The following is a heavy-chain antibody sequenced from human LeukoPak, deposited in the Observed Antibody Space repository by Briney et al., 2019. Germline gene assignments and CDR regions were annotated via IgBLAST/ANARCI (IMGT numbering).Heavy chain of an antibody. CDR1: GGSISGYY. D-gene: IGHD6-6*01. V-gene: IGHV4-59*08. J-gene: IGHJ5*02. Sequence: SETLSLTCTVSGGSISGYYWSWIRQPPGKGLEWIAYIHYSGSTNYNPPLKSRLTISVDTSKNQLSLKLNSVTDADTAVYYCARVAIAARPHWFDPWGQGTLVTVSS. CDR2: IHYSGST. CDR3: ARVAIAARPHWFDP.